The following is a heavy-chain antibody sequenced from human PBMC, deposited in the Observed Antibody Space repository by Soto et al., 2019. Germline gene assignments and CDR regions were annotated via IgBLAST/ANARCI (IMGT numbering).Heavy chain of an antibody. CDR3: ARGYCSGGSCPPFDY. CDR1: GGTFSSYA. D-gene: IGHD2-15*01. Sequence: GASVKVSCXASGGTFSSYAISWVRQAPGQGLEWMGGIIPIFGTANYAQKFQGRVTITADESTSTAYMELSSLRSEDTAVYYCARGYCSGGSCPPFDYWGQGTLVTVSS. CDR2: IIPIFGTA. J-gene: IGHJ4*02. V-gene: IGHV1-69*13.